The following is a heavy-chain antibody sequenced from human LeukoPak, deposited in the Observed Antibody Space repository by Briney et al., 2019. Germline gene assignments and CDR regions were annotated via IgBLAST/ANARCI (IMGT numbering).Heavy chain of an antibody. D-gene: IGHD5-18*01. Sequence: SETLSLTCAVYGGSFSGYYWSWIRQPPGKELEWIGEINHSGSTNYIPSLKSRVTISVDTSKNQFSLKLSSVTAADTAVYYCARHINRGYSYAAWFDPWGQGTLVTVSS. CDR2: INHSGST. CDR1: GGSFSGYY. CDR3: ARHINRGYSYAAWFDP. J-gene: IGHJ5*02. V-gene: IGHV4-34*01.